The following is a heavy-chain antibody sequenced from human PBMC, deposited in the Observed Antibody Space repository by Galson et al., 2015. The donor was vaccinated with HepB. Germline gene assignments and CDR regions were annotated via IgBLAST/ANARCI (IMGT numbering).Heavy chain of an antibody. CDR2: ISGSGRTT. J-gene: IGHJ4*02. D-gene: IGHD6-13*01. V-gene: IGHV3-23*01. CDR1: GFTFSTYA. Sequence: SLRLSCAASGFTFSTYAMSWVRQPPGMGLEWVSAISGSGRTTYYADSAKGRFTISRDSSKNTLYLQMNSLKVEDTAIYYCAKQSSNWYYFDYWGQGTLVTVSS. CDR3: AKQSSNWYYFDY.